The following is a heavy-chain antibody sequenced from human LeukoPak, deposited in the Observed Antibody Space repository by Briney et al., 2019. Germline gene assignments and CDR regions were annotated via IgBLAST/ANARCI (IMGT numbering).Heavy chain of an antibody. CDR1: GGSVNSRSYY. CDR3: ARSSMFRGVTFDY. Sequence: SETLSLTCTVSGGSVNSRSYYWGWIRQPPGKALEWIGSVYHSGYTYYNPSLKSRVTISIDTSKNQFSLRLSSVTAADTAVYYCARSSMFRGVTFDYWGQGTLVTVSS. D-gene: IGHD3-10*01. J-gene: IGHJ4*02. CDR2: VYHSGYT. V-gene: IGHV4-39*01.